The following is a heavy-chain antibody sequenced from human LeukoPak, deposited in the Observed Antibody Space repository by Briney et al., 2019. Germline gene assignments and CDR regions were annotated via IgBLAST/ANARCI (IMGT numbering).Heavy chain of an antibody. CDR2: IYYSGST. CDR1: GGSISSYY. V-gene: IGHV4-59*01. J-gene: IGHJ4*02. D-gene: IGHD3-10*01. CDR3: ARGLSGSYLFDY. Sequence: SETLSLTGTVSGGSISSYYWNWIRQPPGKGLEWIGDIYYSGSTNYNPGLKSRVTISVDTSKNQFSLRVSSLTAAVTAVYHCARGLSGSYLFDYWGQGTLVTVSS.